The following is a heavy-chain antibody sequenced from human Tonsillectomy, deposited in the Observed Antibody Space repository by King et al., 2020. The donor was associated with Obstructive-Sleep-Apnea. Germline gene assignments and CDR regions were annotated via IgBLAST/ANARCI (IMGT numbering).Heavy chain of an antibody. CDR3: ARVDYGDSYSRGYYFDY. CDR2: IYHSGST. CDR1: GGSISSGGYS. J-gene: IGHJ4*02. V-gene: IGHV4-30-2*01. Sequence: LQLQESGSGLVKPSQTLSLTCAVSGGSISSGGYSWSWIRQPPGKGLEWIGYIYHSGSTYYNPSLKSRVTISVDRSKNQFSLKLSSVTAADTAVYYCARVDYGDSYSRGYYFDYWGQGTLVTVSS. D-gene: IGHD4-17*01.